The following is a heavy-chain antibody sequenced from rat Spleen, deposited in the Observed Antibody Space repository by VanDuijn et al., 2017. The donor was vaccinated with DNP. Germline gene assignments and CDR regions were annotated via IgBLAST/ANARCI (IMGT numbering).Heavy chain of an antibody. CDR2: VSHDGRST. CDR3: TTIPLAAPYYWYFDF. V-gene: IGHV5-7*01. J-gene: IGHJ1*01. CDR1: GFTFSDND. Sequence: EVQLVESGGGLVQPGRSLKLSCAASGFTFSDNDMAWVRQAPKTGLEWVATVSHDGRSTYYRDSVKGRFTISKNNAKSTLYLQMDSLRSEDTATYYCTTIPLAAPYYWYFDFWGPGTMVTVSS. D-gene: IGHD1-2*01.